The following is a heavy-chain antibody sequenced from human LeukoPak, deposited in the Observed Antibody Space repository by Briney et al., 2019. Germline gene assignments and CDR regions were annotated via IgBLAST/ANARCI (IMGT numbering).Heavy chain of an antibody. V-gene: IGHV4-34*01. CDR1: GGSFSGYY. Sequence: SETLSLTCAVYGGSFSGYYWSWIRQPPGKGLEWIGEINHSGSTNYNPSLKSRVTISVDTSKNQFSLKLSSVTAADTAVYYCARGRYCSADICSGGDAFDIWGQGTIVSVSS. D-gene: IGHD2-15*01. CDR2: INHSGST. CDR3: ARGRYCSADICSGGDAFDI. J-gene: IGHJ3*02.